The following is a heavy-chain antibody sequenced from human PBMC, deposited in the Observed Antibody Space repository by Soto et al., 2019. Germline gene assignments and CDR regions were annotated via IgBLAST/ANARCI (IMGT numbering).Heavy chain of an antibody. J-gene: IGHJ5*02. CDR3: ARDRDWNDWFVP. CDR1: GGSISNYW. V-gene: IGHV4-59*01. D-gene: IGHD1-1*01. CDR2: IYYTGST. Sequence: SETLSLTCTVSGGSISNYWWNWIRQSPGKGLEWMGNIYYTGSTKYNPSLQSRVTISVDMSKSQFSLRLSSVTAADTAIYYCARDRDWNDWFVPWGQGILVTVSS.